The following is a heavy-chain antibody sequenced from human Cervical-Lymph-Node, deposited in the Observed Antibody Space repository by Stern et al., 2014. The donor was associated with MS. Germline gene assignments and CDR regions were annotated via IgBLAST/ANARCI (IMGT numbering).Heavy chain of an antibody. V-gene: IGHV4-30-4*01. CDR1: GGSISSGDYY. Sequence: QVQLQQSGPGLVKPSQTLSLTCTVSGGSISSGDYYWSWIRQPPGKGLEWIGDLYYSGSTYYNPSLKSRVTISVDTSKNQFSLKLSSVTAADTAVYYCASANCSSTSCPNWFDPWGQGTLVTVSS. CDR3: ASANCSSTSCPNWFDP. D-gene: IGHD2-2*01. J-gene: IGHJ5*02. CDR2: LYYSGST.